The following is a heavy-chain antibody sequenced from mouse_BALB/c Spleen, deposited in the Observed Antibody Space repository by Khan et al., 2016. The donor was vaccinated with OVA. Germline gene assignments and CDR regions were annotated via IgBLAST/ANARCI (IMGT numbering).Heavy chain of an antibody. CDR1: GYTFTTYT. Sequence: VQLQQSGAELARPGASVKMSCKASGYTFTTYTIHWVKQRPGQGLEWIGYIITSSGYTNYNQKFKDKATLTADKYSRTASMQLSSLSSEDSAVYSWAREGAYYRADGWFAYWGQGTLVTVPA. D-gene: IGHD2-14*01. CDR2: IITSSGYT. J-gene: IGHJ3*01. CDR3: AREGAYYRADGWFAY. V-gene: IGHV1-4*01.